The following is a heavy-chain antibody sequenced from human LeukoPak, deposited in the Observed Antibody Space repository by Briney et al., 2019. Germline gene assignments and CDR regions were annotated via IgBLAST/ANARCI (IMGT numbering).Heavy chain of an antibody. D-gene: IGHD5-18*01. Sequence: ASVKVSCKASGGTFSSYAISWVRRAPGQGLEWMGGIIPIFGTANYAQKFQGRVTITADESTSTAYMELSSLRSEDTAVYYCARVSIRGLPTSYFDSWGQGTLVTVSS. CDR3: ARVSIRGLPTSYFDS. J-gene: IGHJ4*02. CDR1: GGTFSSYA. CDR2: IIPIFGTA. V-gene: IGHV1-69*13.